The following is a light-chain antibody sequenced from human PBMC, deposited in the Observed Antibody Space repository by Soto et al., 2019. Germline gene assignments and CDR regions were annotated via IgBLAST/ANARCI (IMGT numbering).Light chain of an antibody. CDR1: QSVSSSY. Sequence: EIVLTQSPGTLSLSPGERATLSCRASQSVSSSYLAWYQQKPGQAPRLLIYGASSRATGIPDRFSGSGSGTDFTLTISRLEPEDFATYYCQQANSVPGTFGQGTKVEIK. CDR2: GAS. CDR3: QQANSVPGT. V-gene: IGKV3-20*01. J-gene: IGKJ1*01.